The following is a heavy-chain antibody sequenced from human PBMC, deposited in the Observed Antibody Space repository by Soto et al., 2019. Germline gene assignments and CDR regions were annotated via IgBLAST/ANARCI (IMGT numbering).Heavy chain of an antibody. Sequence: KAGGSLRLSCAASGFTFSDYYMSWIRQAPGKGLEWVSYISSSGSTIYYADSVKGRFTISRDNAKNSLYLQMNSLRAEDTAVYYCARDNTVTTVGWFDPWGQGTLVTVSS. CDR3: ARDNTVTTVGWFDP. D-gene: IGHD4-4*01. V-gene: IGHV3-11*01. CDR2: ISSSGSTI. J-gene: IGHJ5*02. CDR1: GFTFSDYY.